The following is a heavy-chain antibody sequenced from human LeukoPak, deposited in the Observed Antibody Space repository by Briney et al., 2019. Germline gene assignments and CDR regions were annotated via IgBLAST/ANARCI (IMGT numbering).Heavy chain of an antibody. CDR1: GYTFTSYG. CDR3: ARDVGDTAMLTDDAFDI. J-gene: IGHJ3*02. D-gene: IGHD5-18*01. CDR2: ISAYNGNT. V-gene: IGHV1-18*01. Sequence: GASVKVSCKASGYTFTSYGISWVRQAPGQGLEWMGWISAYNGNTNYAQKLQGRVTMTTDTSTSTAYMELRSLRSDDTAVYYCARDVGDTAMLTDDAFDIWGQGTMVTVSS.